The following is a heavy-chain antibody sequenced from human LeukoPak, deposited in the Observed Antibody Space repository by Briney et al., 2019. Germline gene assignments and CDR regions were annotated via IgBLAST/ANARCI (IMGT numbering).Heavy chain of an antibody. CDR2: ISAYNGNT. Sequence: ASVKVSCKASGYTFTSYGISWVRQAPGQGLEWMGWISAYNGNTNYAQKLQGRVTMTTDTSTSTAYMELRSLRSDDTAVYYCARDPVQYYYGSGSYYPLGYWGQGTLVTVPS. D-gene: IGHD3-10*01. CDR1: GYTFTSYG. CDR3: ARDPVQYYYGSGSYYPLGY. V-gene: IGHV1-18*01. J-gene: IGHJ4*02.